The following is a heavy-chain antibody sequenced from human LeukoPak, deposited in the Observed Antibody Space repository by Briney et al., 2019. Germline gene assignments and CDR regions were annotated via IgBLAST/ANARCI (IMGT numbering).Heavy chain of an antibody. J-gene: IGHJ4*02. CDR2: IYSGGST. Sequence: GGSLRLSCAASGFTFTTYWMSWVRQAPGKGLEWVSVIYSGGSTYYADSVKGRFTISRDNSKNTLYLQMNSLRAEDTAVYYCAIRVVPAAIKREYYFDYWGQGTLVTVSS. CDR1: GFTFTTYW. CDR3: AIRVVPAAIKREYYFDY. D-gene: IGHD2-2*02. V-gene: IGHV3-53*01.